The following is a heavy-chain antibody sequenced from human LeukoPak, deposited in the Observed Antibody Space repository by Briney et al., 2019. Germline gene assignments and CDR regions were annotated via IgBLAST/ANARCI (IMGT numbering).Heavy chain of an antibody. CDR1: GITVTNNY. CDR2: ISSSGSTI. D-gene: IGHD6-13*01. CDR3: AREDLYSSSRAYDAFDI. Sequence: PGGSLRLSCVASGITVTNNYMSWIRQAPGKGLEWVSYISSSGSTIYYADSVKGRFTISRDNAKNSLYLQMNSLRAEDTAVYYCAREDLYSSSRAYDAFDIWGQGTMVTVSS. V-gene: IGHV3-11*01. J-gene: IGHJ3*02.